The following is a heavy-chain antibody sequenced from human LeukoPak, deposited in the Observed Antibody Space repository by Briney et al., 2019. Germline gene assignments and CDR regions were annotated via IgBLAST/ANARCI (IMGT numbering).Heavy chain of an antibody. D-gene: IGHD1-26*01. J-gene: IGHJ4*02. Sequence: GSLRLSCAASGFAFSSYDMHWVRQVSGKGLEWVSAIGHAGDTYYADSVKGRFTISREDAKNYFFLQMNSLRAGDTAVYFCAALGDSIYWGQGTLVTVSS. V-gene: IGHV3-13*01. CDR3: AALGDSIY. CDR2: IGHAGDT. CDR1: GFAFSSYD.